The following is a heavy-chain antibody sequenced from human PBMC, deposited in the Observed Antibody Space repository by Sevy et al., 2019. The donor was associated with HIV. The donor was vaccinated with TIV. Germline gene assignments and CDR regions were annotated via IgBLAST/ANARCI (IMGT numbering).Heavy chain of an antibody. CDR1: GFTFSDFA. D-gene: IGHD3-3*01. J-gene: IGHJ4*01. Sequence: GGSLRLSCAASGFTFSDFAMAWVRQAPGKGLEWVALILFDGKIKYYTDSVKGRFTISRDNSKKTLFLQMNSLRDEDTAVYYCASRGGDFWSGYNFDYWGRGTLVTVSS. CDR2: ILFDGKIK. CDR3: ASRGGDFWSGYNFDY. V-gene: IGHV3-30*03.